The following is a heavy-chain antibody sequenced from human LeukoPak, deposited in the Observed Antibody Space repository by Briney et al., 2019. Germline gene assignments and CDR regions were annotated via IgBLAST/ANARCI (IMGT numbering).Heavy chain of an antibody. Sequence: GGSLRLSCAASGFAFDDYAMHWVRQAPGRGLEWVSWNSGSIGYADSVKGRFTISRDNAKNSLYLQMNSLRAEDTALYYCAILEDMVRGVMNWFDPWGQGTLVTVSS. CDR2: NSGSI. J-gene: IGHJ5*02. CDR3: AILEDMVRGVMNWFDP. CDR1: GFAFDDYA. V-gene: IGHV3-9*01. D-gene: IGHD3-10*01.